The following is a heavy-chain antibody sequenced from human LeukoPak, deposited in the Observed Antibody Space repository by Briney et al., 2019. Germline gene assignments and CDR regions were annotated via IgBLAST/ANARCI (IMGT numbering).Heavy chain of an antibody. Sequence: SVKVSCKASGFTFTSSAVQGVRQARGQRLEWIGWIVVGSGNTNYAQKFQERVTITRDMSTSTAYMELSSLRSEDTAVYYCAADGVVTRYYYYMDVWGKGTTVTVSS. CDR2: IVVGSGNT. J-gene: IGHJ6*03. V-gene: IGHV1-58*01. CDR3: AADGVVTRYYYYMDV. CDR1: GFTFTSSA. D-gene: IGHD4-23*01.